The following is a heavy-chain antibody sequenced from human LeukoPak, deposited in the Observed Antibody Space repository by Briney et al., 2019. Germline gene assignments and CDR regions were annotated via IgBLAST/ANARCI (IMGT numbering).Heavy chain of an antibody. CDR1: GFTFDDYA. V-gene: IGHV3-9*01. CDR2: ISWNSGSI. J-gene: IGHJ5*02. D-gene: IGHD4-17*01. Sequence: PGGSLRLSCAASGFTFDDYAMHWVRQAPGKGLEWVSGISWNSGSIGYADSVKGRFTISRDNAKNSLYLQMNSLRAEDTALYYCAKARPPYGDYGSNWFDPWGQGTLVTVSS. CDR3: AKARPPYGDYGSNWFDP.